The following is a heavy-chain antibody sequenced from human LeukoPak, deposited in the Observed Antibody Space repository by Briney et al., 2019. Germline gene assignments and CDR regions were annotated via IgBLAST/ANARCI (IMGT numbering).Heavy chain of an antibody. D-gene: IGHD2-15*01. CDR3: AKCSGSSCYAAGAFEY. J-gene: IGHJ4*02. Sequence: GGSLRLSCAASGSSLRNHIMTWVRQAPGKGLEWVSGISGSGDATWYADSVRGRFTISRDNSKNTVSLQMNSLRPEDTAVYYRAKCSGSSCYAAGAFEYWGQGTLVTVSS. CDR2: ISGSGDAT. V-gene: IGHV3-23*01. CDR1: GSSLRNHI.